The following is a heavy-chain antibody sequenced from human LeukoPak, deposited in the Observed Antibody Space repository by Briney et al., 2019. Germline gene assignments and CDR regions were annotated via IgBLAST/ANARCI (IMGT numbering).Heavy chain of an antibody. CDR2: MNPNSGNT. CDR1: GYTFTSYD. D-gene: IGHD4-17*01. Sequence: ASVRVSCKASGYTFTSYDINWVRQATGQGLEWMGWMNPNSGNTGYAQKFQGRVTMTRNTSISTAHMELSSLRSEDTAVYYCAREGNDYGDHDPFFDYWGQGTLVTVSS. J-gene: IGHJ4*02. V-gene: IGHV1-8*01. CDR3: AREGNDYGDHDPFFDY.